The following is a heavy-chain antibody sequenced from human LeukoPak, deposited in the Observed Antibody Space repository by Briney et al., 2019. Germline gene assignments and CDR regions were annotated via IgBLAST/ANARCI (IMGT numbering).Heavy chain of an antibody. J-gene: IGHJ6*02. Sequence: GASVKVSCKASGYTFTSYAMHWVRQAPGQRLEWMGRINAGNGNTKYSQKFQGRVTITRDTSASTAYMELSSLRSEDTAVYYCARLYCSSTSCYSYYYYGMDVWGQGTTVTVSS. CDR2: INAGNGNT. V-gene: IGHV1-3*01. CDR3: ARLYCSSTSCYSYYYYGMDV. CDR1: GYTFTSYA. D-gene: IGHD2-2*01.